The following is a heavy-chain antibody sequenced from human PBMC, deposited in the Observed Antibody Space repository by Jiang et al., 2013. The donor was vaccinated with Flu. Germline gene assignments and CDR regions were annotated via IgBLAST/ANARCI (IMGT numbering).Heavy chain of an antibody. CDR2: IYYSGST. CDR3: ASTFYYDSSGYYSDWFGY. CDR1: GGSISSSSYY. J-gene: IGHJ4*02. D-gene: IGHD3-22*01. V-gene: IGHV4-39*01. Sequence: PSETLSLTCTVSGGSISSSSYYWGWIRQPPGKGLEWIGSIYYSGSTYYNPSLKSRVTISVDASKNQFSLKLSSVTAADTAVYYCASTFYYDSSGYYSDWFGYWGQGTLVTVSS.